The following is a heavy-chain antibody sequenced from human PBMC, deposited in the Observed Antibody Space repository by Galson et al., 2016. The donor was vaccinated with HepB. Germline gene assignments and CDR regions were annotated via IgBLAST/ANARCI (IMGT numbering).Heavy chain of an antibody. CDR1: GFTFSSYA. J-gene: IGHJ6*02. Sequence: LRLSCAASGFTFSSYAMHWVRQAPGKGLEYVSAISSDAVTTYYADSVKGRFTISRENSKNTLYLQMSGLRAEDTAVYYCVTQYGVDVWGQGTTVTVS. V-gene: IGHV3-64D*09. CDR3: VTQYGVDV. CDR2: ISSDAVTT.